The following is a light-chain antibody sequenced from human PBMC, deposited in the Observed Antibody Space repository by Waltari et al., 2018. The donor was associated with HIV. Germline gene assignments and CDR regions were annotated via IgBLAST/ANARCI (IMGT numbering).Light chain of an antibody. V-gene: IGKV3-11*01. J-gene: IGKJ5*01. CDR1: QSVSNS. Sequence: VLTQSPASLVLSPGERATPSGRASQSVSNSLAWYQQKPGQAPRLLIYGASSRATGIPARFSGSGSGTDFTLTISSLEPGDFAVYYCQHRSNWPITFGQGTRLEIK. CDR3: QHRSNWPIT. CDR2: GAS.